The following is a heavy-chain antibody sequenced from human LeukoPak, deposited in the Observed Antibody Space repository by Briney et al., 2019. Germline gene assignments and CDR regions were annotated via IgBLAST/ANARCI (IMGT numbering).Heavy chain of an antibody. D-gene: IGHD5-18*01. V-gene: IGHV4-38-2*01. CDR2: IYHSGGT. J-gene: IGHJ6*03. CDR1: GYFISSGYY. Sequence: SETLSLTCVVSGYFISSGYYWGWIRQPPGEGLEWIGSIYHSGGTYYNPSLKSRVTISVDTSKNQFSLKLSSVTAADTAVYYCGGLVDTPVFTTDYYMDVWGKGTTVTVSS. CDR3: GGLVDTPVFTTDYYMDV.